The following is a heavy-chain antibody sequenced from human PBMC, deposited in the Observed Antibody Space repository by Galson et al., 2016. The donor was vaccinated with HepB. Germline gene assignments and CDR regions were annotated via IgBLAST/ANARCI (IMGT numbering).Heavy chain of an antibody. J-gene: IGHJ1*01. CDR3: VKDYGIRGLAFVGEH. CDR1: GFMFDYYG. CDR2: ITWNGNKI. Sequence: SLRLSCAASGFMFDYYGMHWVRQAPGKGLEWVAGITWNGNKIDYVNSVKGRFTISRDNAKKSLYLQMDSLRDEDTAFYYYVKDYGIRGLAFVGEHWGQGTLVTVSS. D-gene: IGHD3-10*01. V-gene: IGHV3-9*01.